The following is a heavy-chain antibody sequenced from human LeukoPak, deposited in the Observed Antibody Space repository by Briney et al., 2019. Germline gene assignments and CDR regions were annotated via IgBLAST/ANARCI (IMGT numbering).Heavy chain of an antibody. CDR2: INPNSGGT. J-gene: IGHJ4*02. CDR3: ARDRIAAAGIRPFDY. Sequence: GASVKVSCKASGYTFTGYYMHWVRQAPGQGLEWMGWINPNSGGTNYAQKFQGWVTMTRDTSISTAYMELSRLRSDDTAVYYCARDRIAAAGIRPFDYWGQGTLVTVSP. V-gene: IGHV1-2*04. CDR1: GYTFTGYY. D-gene: IGHD6-13*01.